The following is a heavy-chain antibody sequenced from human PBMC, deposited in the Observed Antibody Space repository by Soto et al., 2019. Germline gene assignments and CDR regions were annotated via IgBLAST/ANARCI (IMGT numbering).Heavy chain of an antibody. CDR2: IYYSGST. CDR1: GGSISSGGYY. D-gene: IGHD3-22*01. Sequence: SSETLSLTCTVSGGSISSGGYYWSWIRQHPGKGLEWIGYIYYSGSTYYNPSLKSRVTISVDTSKNQFSLKLSSVTAADTAVYYCAGSSGYRLDAFDIWGQGTMVTVSS. J-gene: IGHJ3*02. V-gene: IGHV4-31*03. CDR3: AGSSGYRLDAFDI.